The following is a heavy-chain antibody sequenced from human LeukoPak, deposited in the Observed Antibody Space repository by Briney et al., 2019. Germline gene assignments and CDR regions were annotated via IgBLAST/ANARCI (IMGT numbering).Heavy chain of an antibody. CDR1: GYTFTSYD. V-gene: IGHV1-8*01. D-gene: IGHD3-10*01. Sequence: ASVKVSCKASGYTFTSYDINWVRQATGQGLEWMGWMDPNSGNTGYAQKFQGRVTMTRNTSISTAYMELSSLRSEDTAVYYCARVRITMVRGAPYYMDVWGKGTTVTVSS. J-gene: IGHJ6*03. CDR2: MDPNSGNT. CDR3: ARVRITMVRGAPYYMDV.